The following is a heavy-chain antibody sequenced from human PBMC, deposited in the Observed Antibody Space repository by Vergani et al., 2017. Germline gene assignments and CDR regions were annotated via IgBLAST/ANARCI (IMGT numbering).Heavy chain of an antibody. D-gene: IGHD3-16*01. J-gene: IGHJ4*02. V-gene: IGHV4-59*06. Sequence: VQLVESGGGLVKPGGSLRLSCAASGFTFSSYSMNWVRQAPGKGLEWIGYIYYSGSTYYNPSLKSRVTISVDTSKNQFSLKLSSVTAADTAVYYCATMGDYREFDYWGQGTLVTVSS. CDR1: GFTFSSYS. CDR3: ATMGDYREFDY. CDR2: IYYSGST.